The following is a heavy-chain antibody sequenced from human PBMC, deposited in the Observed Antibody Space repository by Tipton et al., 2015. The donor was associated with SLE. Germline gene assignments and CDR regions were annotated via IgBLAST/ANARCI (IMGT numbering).Heavy chain of an antibody. V-gene: IGHV3-30*04. CDR2: IWYDGSNK. CDR3: AKDQGYTNHGSFDY. J-gene: IGHJ4*02. CDR1: GFTFSSYA. D-gene: IGHD1-14*01. Sequence: SLRLSCAASGFTFSSYAMHWVRQAPGKGLEWVAVIWYDGSNKYYADSVKGRFTISRDNSKNTLYLQMNSLRAEDTAVYYCAKDQGYTNHGSFDYWGQGTLVTVSS.